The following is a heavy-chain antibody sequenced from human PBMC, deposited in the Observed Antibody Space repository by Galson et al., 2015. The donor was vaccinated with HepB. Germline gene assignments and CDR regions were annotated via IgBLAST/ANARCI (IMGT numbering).Heavy chain of an antibody. J-gene: IGHJ4*02. D-gene: IGHD2-2*02. CDR3: ARDFICSSTSCYKHFFDD. V-gene: IGHV3-7*03. CDR1: GFTFNNYW. CDR2: IKHDGVEK. Sequence: SLRLSCAASGFTFNNYWMTWVRQTPGKGLEWVANIKHDGVEKYYVDSVKGRFTISRDNAKNSLYLQMNSLRAEDTAVYYCARDFICSSTSCYKHFFDDWGQGTLVTVSS.